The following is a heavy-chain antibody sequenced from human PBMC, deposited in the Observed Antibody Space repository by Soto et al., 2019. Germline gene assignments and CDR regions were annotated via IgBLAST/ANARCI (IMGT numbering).Heavy chain of an antibody. CDR2: INLRGGTT. CDR3: ARGPEDSDVPRWDY. Sequence: QVQLMQSGAEVRKPGASVRLSCETSGYNFNQYYIHWVRQAHGQGLEWMGIINLRGGTTEYAHKFRGRVTVTGDTSTKTAYMELRSLRSEDTAMYFCARGPEDSDVPRWDYWGQGTLVTVSS. D-gene: IGHD1-26*01. J-gene: IGHJ4*02. V-gene: IGHV1-46*02. CDR1: GYNFNQYY.